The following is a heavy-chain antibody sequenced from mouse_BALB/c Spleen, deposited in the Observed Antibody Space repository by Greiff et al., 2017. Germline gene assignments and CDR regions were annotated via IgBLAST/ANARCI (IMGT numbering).Heavy chain of an antibody. V-gene: IGHV5-17*02. J-gene: IGHJ3*01. Sequence: EVQVVESGGGLVQPGGSRKLSCAASGFTFSSFGMHWVRQAPEKGLEWVAYISSGSSTIYYADTVKGRFTISRDNPKNTLFLQMTSLRSEDTAMYYCARKKDIYYDYDGFAYWGQGTLVTVSA. D-gene: IGHD2-4*01. CDR2: ISSGSSTI. CDR1: GFTFSSFG. CDR3: ARKKDIYYDYDGFAY.